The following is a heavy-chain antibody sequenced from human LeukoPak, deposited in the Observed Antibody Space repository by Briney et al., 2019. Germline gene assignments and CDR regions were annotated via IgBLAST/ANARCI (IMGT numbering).Heavy chain of an antibody. J-gene: IGHJ5*02. V-gene: IGHV4-39*01. Sequence: PSETLSLTCTVSGGSINRSSRYYWGWIRQPPGKGLEWIGSIFYSGSTYYNPSLKSRVTISVDTSNNQFSLKLTSVTAADTAVYYCARHDPSTIFFNWFDPWGQGTLVTVSS. CDR2: IFYSGST. CDR3: ARHDPSTIFFNWFDP. D-gene: IGHD3-3*01. CDR1: GGSINRSSRYY.